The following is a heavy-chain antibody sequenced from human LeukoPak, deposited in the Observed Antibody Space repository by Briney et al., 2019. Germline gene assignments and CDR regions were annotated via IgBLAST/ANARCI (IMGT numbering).Heavy chain of an antibody. CDR3: ARDLTRAAARLRAAGYYYYMDV. J-gene: IGHJ6*03. V-gene: IGHV4-61*02. CDR1: GGSISSGSYY. D-gene: IGHD6-25*01. Sequence: SETLSLTCTVTGGSISSGSYYWSWIRQPAGKGLEWIGRIYTSGSTNYNPSLKSRVTISVDTSKNQFSLKLSSVTAADTAVYYCARDLTRAAARLRAAGYYYYMDVWGKGTTVTVSS. CDR2: IYTSGST.